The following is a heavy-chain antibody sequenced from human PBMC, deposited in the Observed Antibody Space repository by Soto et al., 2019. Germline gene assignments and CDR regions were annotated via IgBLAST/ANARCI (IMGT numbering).Heavy chain of an antibody. CDR3: AKRRDYYDSSGMYYGMDV. Sequence: EVQLLESGGGLVQPGGSPRLSCAASGFTFSSYAMSWVRQAPGKGLEWVSAISGSGGSTYYADSVKGRFTISRDNSKNTLYLQMNSLRAEDTAVYYCAKRRDYYDSSGMYYGMDVWGQGTTVTVSS. V-gene: IGHV3-23*01. J-gene: IGHJ6*02. CDR1: GFTFSSYA. CDR2: ISGSGGST. D-gene: IGHD3-22*01.